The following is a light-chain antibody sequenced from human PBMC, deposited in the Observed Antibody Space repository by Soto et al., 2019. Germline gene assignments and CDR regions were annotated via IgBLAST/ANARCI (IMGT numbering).Light chain of an antibody. V-gene: IGKV3-20*01. Sequence: EIVLTQSPGTLSLSPGERATLSCRASQSVSSNYITWYQQKPGQAPRRLIFGPSSRATGIPDRFSGSGSGTDFTLTISRLEPEDFAVYYCQQYGSSPSTFGQGTKVDIK. CDR1: QSVSSNY. J-gene: IGKJ1*01. CDR3: QQYGSSPST. CDR2: GPS.